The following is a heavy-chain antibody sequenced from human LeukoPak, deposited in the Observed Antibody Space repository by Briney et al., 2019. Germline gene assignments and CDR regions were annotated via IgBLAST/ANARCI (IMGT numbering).Heavy chain of an antibody. CDR2: IYYSGST. D-gene: IGHD6-19*01. J-gene: IGHJ6*02. V-gene: IGHV4-59*01. CDR3: ARDGYSSGWYFYYGMDV. Sequence: PSETLSLTCTVSGGSISSYNWSWIRQPPGKGLEWIGYIYYSGSTNYNPSLKSRVTISVDTSKNQFSLKLSSVTAADTAVYYCARDGYSSGWYFYYGMDVWGQGTTVTVSS. CDR1: GGSISSYN.